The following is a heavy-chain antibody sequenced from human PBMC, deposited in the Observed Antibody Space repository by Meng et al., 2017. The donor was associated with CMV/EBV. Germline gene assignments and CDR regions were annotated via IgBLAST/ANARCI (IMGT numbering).Heavy chain of an antibody. V-gene: IGHV4-61*01. CDR3: ARASGSLISFDY. Sequence: GSLRLSCTVSGGSVSSGSYYWSWIRQPPGKGLEWIGYIYYSGSTNYNPSLKSRVTISVDTSKNQFSLKLSSVTAADTAVYYCARASGSLISFDYWGQGTLVTVSS. J-gene: IGHJ4*02. CDR1: GGSVSSGSYY. D-gene: IGHD1-26*01. CDR2: IYYSGST.